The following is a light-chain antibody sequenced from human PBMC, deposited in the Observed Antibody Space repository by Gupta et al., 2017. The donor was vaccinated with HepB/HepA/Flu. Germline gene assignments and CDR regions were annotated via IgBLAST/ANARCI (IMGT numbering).Light chain of an antibody. V-gene: IGKV1-5*03. CDR1: QTISSW. Sequence: DIQMTQSPSTLSASVGDTVTITCRASQTISSWLAWYQQKPGKAPQLLIYKASTLNSGVPSRFSGSGSGTNFTLTISSLQPDDFATYYCQENSDLRTFGKGTKVEIK. CDR2: KAS. J-gene: IGKJ1*01. CDR3: QENSDLRT.